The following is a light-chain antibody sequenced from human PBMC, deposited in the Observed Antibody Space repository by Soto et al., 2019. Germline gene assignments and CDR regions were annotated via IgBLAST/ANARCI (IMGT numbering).Light chain of an antibody. CDR3: SSYTSSSTPSYV. V-gene: IGLV2-18*02. J-gene: IGLJ1*01. CDR1: SSDVGSYNR. CDR2: EVS. Sequence: QSALTQPPSVSGSPGQSVTISCTGTSSDVGSYNRVSWYQQPPGTAPKLMIYEVSNRPSGVPDRFSGSKSGNTASLTISGLQAEDEADYYCSSYTSSSTPSYVFGTGTQLTVL.